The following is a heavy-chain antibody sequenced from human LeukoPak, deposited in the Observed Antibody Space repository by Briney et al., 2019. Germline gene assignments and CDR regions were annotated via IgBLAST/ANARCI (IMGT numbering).Heavy chain of an antibody. D-gene: IGHD5-12*01. V-gene: IGHV7-4-1*02. CDR2: INTNTGNP. CDR1: GYTFTSYA. Sequence: ASVKVSCKASGYTFTSYAMNWVRQAPGQGREWMGWINTNTGNPTYAQGFTGRFVFSLDTSVSTAYLQISSLTAEDTAVYYCAREYSGYDRSYYYYYYMDVWGKGTTVTVSS. CDR3: AREYSGYDRSYYYYYYMDV. J-gene: IGHJ6*03.